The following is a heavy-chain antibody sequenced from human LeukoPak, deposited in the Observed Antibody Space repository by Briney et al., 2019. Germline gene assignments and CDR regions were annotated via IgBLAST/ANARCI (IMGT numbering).Heavy chain of an antibody. CDR2: IDYSAST. D-gene: IGHD6-13*01. CDR3: ARNLIPEQLVLNF. Sequence: SETLSLTCTLSGGFISSSSYYWGWIRQPPGKWLEWIGRIDYSASTYYHPSLKSRVTISVDTSKNQFSLKLSSVTPEDTAVYYCARNLIPEQLVLNFWGQGTLVTVSS. V-gene: IGHV4-39*07. J-gene: IGHJ4*02. CDR1: GGFISSSSYY.